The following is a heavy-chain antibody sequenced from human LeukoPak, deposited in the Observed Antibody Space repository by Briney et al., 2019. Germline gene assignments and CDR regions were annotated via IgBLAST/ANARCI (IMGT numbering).Heavy chain of an antibody. Sequence: PSETLSLTCTVSGGSISSSSYYWGWIRQPPGKGLEWIGSIYYSGSTYYNPSLKRRVTISVYRSKNQFSLKLSSVTAADTAVYYRARLRMATNYYFDYWGQGTLVTVSS. CDR1: GGSISSSSYY. J-gene: IGHJ4*02. V-gene: IGHV4-39*01. CDR2: IYYSGST. CDR3: ARLRMATNYYFDY. D-gene: IGHD5-12*01.